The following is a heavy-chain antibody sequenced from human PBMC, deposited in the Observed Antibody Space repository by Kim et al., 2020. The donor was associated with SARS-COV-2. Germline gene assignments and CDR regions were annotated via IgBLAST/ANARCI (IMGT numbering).Heavy chain of an antibody. V-gene: IGHV1-2*02. J-gene: IGHJ6*02. D-gene: IGHD2-2*01. Sequence: YAKKLQGRGTMTRDTAVSTAYMELSRLRSDDTAVYYCARDTVVPDYGMDVWGQGTTVTVSS. CDR3: ARDTVVPDYGMDV.